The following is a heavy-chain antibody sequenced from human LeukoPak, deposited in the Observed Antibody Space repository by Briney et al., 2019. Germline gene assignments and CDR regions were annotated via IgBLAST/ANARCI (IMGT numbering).Heavy chain of an antibody. V-gene: IGHV3-23*01. J-gene: IGHJ5*02. CDR1: GFTFSTYA. CDR2: ISGSGGNT. D-gene: IGHD2-15*01. CDR3: AKQVGDCSGISCYSPWFDP. Sequence: PGGSLTLSCAASGFTFSTYAMGWVRQAPGKGLEWVSAISGSGGNTYNADSVKGRFIISRDNSKNTLYLQMNSLRAEDTAVYYCAKQVGDCSGISCYSPWFDPWGQGTLVTVSS.